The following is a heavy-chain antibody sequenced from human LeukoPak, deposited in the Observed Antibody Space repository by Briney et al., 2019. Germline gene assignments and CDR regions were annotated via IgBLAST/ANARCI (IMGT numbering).Heavy chain of an antibody. CDR1: GGSISSSNW. V-gene: IGHV4-4*02. D-gene: IGHD1-26*01. CDR2: IYHSGST. CDR3: ARDDSGTYAALDY. Sequence: SGTLSLTCAVSGGSISSSNWWRWVRQPPGKGLEWIGEIYHSGSTNYNPSLKSRVTISVDKSKNHFSLNLSSVTAADTAVYYCARDDSGTYAALDYWGQGTLVTVSS. J-gene: IGHJ4*02.